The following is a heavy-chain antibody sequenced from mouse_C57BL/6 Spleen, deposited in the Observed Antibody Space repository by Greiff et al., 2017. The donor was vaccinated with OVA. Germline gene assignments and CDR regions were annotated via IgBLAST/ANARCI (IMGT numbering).Heavy chain of an antibody. J-gene: IGHJ3*01. CDR1: GFTFTDYY. V-gene: IGHV7-4*01. CDR2: IRHKANGYTT. CDR3: VKEGSNYGFAY. Sequence: EVNLVESGGGLVQPGASLRLSCAASGFTFTDYYMSWVRQPPGKAPEWLALIRHKANGYTTEYTASVKGRFTISRDTSHNILYLQMNTLTAEDSATYYGVKEGSNYGFAYWGQGTLVTVSA. D-gene: IGHD2-5*01.